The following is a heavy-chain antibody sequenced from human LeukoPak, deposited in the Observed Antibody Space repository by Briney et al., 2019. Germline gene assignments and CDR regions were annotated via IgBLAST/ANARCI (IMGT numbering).Heavy chain of an antibody. V-gene: IGHV3-7*01. J-gene: IGHJ4*02. Sequence: GGSLRLSCAASGFTFSTYWMTWVRQAPGKGLEWVANIKQDGSEKYYVDSVTGRFTISRDNAKNSLYLQMNSLRAEDTAVYYCGRAGSFSPIEYWGQGTLVTVSS. CDR1: GFTFSTYW. D-gene: IGHD2/OR15-2a*01. CDR3: GRAGSFSPIEY. CDR2: IKQDGSEK.